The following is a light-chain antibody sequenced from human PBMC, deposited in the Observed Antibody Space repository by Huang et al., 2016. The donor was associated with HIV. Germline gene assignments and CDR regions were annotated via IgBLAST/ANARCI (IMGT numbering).Light chain of an antibody. CDR3: QQYNTYSPT. CDR2: RAS. CDR1: QTIGNW. V-gene: IGKV1-5*03. Sequence: DNQMTQSPSTLSASIGDRVTINCRASQTIGNWLAWYQQKPGKAPKFLIYRASNLESGVPSRFSGSGSGTEFTLTISNLEPDDFATYYCQQYNTYSPTFGQGTKLEIK. J-gene: IGKJ2*01.